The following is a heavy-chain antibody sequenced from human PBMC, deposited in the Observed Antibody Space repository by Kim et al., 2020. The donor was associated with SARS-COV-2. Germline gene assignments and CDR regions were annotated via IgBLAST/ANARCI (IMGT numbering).Heavy chain of an antibody. CDR3: ANLDIVVVPAAIGTYYYYGMDV. J-gene: IGHJ6*02. D-gene: IGHD2-2*03. CDR2: ISGDGGST. CDR1: GFTFDDYA. V-gene: IGHV3-43*02. Sequence: GGSLRLSCAASGFTFDDYAMHWVRQAPGKGLEWVSLISGDGGSTYYADSVKGRFTISRDNSKNSLYLQMNSLRTEDTALYYCANLDIVVVPAAIGTYYYYGMDVWGQGTTVTVSS.